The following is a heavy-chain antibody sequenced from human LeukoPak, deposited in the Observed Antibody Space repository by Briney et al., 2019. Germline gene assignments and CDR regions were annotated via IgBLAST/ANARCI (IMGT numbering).Heavy chain of an antibody. CDR3: XSGRLRFLEWLSGRFDY. D-gene: IGHD3-3*01. CDR2: IYYSGST. V-gene: IGHV4-39*07. CDR1: GGSISSSSYY. J-gene: IGHJ3*01. Sequence: SETLSLTCTVSGGSISSSSYYWGWIRQPPGKGLEWIGSIYYSGSTYYNPSLKSRVTLSVDTSKNPFSLNLSSLTPAAPAAYFXXSGRLRFLEWLSGRFDYWGQGTMVTVSS.